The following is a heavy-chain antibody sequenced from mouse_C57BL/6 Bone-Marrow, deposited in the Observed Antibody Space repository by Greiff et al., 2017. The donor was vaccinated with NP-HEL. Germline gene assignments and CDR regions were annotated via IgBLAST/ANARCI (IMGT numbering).Heavy chain of an antibody. V-gene: IGHV7-3*01. Sequence: EVQVVESGGGLVQPGGSLSLSCAASGFTFTDYYMSWVRQPPGKALEWLGFIRNKANGYTTEYSASVKGRFTISRDNSQSILYLQMNALRAEDSATYYCARYDRAMDYWGQGTSVTVSS. CDR2: IRNKANGYTT. CDR3: ARYDRAMDY. J-gene: IGHJ4*01. CDR1: GFTFTDYY.